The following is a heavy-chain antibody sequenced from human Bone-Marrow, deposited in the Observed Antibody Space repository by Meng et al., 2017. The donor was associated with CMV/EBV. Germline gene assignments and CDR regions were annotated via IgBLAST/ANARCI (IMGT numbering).Heavy chain of an antibody. V-gene: IGHV4-34*01. Sequence: GSLRLSCAVYGGSFSGYYWSWIRQPPGKGLEWIGEINHSGSNNYNPSLKSRVTISVDTSKNQLSLKLSSVTAADTAVYYCARGRYCSSTSCVNTVLYYYYGMDVWGQGTTVTVSS. D-gene: IGHD2-2*01. J-gene: IGHJ6*02. CDR1: GGSFSGYY. CDR2: INHSGSN. CDR3: ARGRYCSSTSCVNTVLYYYYGMDV.